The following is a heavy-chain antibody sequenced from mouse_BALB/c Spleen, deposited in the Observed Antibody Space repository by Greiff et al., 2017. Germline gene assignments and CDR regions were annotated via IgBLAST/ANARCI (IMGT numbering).Heavy chain of an antibody. CDR3: ARDYYGSSQVPYYFDY. J-gene: IGHJ2*01. V-gene: IGHV1-63*02. CDR1: GYTFTNYW. CDR2: IYPGGGYT. Sequence: VQLQQSGAELVRPGTSVKISCKASGYTFTNYWLGWVKQRPGHGLEWIGDIYPGGGYTNYNEKFKGKATLTADTSSSTAYMQLSSLTSEDSAVYFCARDYYGSSQVPYYFDYWGQGTTLTVSS. D-gene: IGHD1-1*01.